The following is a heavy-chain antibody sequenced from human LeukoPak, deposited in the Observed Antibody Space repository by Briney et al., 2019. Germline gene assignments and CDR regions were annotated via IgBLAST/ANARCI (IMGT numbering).Heavy chain of an antibody. V-gene: IGHV4-59*01. Sequence: TSETLSLTCTVSGGSISSYYWSWIRQPPGKGLEWIGYIYYSGSTNYNPSLKSRVTISVDTSKNQFSLKLSSVTAADTAVYYCARVRSSGWGKNFDYWGQGTLVTVSS. CDR1: GGSISSYY. D-gene: IGHD6-19*01. J-gene: IGHJ4*02. CDR2: IYYSGST. CDR3: ARVRSSGWGKNFDY.